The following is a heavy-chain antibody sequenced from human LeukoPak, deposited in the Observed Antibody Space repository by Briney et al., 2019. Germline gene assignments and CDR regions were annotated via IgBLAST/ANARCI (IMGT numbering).Heavy chain of an antibody. J-gene: IGHJ4*02. CDR3: ASILRSSSGYYFDY. D-gene: IGHD3-10*01. CDR2: ISDSGGST. Sequence: GGSLRLSCAASGFTFSRYVMSWVRQAPGKGLEWVSAISDSGGSTYYADSVKGRFTIYRDNSKNTLYLQMNSLRAEDTAVYYCASILRSSSGYYFDYWGEGTLVTVFS. V-gene: IGHV3-23*01. CDR1: GFTFSRYV.